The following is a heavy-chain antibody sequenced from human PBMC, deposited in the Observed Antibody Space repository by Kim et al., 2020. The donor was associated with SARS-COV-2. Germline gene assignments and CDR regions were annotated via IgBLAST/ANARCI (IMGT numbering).Heavy chain of an antibody. J-gene: IGHJ5*02. CDR1: GGSISSGSYY. CDR3: ARVRGIDDTLLFDP. V-gene: IGHV4-61*02. D-gene: IGHD1-1*01. CDR2: IYTSGST. Sequence: SETLSLTCTVSGGSISSGSYYWSWIRQPAGKGLEWIGRIYTSGSTNYNPSLKSRVTISVDTSKNQFSLKLSSVTAADTAVYYCARVRGIDDTLLFDPWGQGTLVTVSS.